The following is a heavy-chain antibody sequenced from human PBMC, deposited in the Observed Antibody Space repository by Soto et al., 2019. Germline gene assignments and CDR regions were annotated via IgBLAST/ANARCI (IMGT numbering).Heavy chain of an antibody. J-gene: IGHJ5*02. Sequence: PRGSLRLSCAASGFTSIGYWITLFRHAPGKWLEWVANINQDGSEKYYVDSVKGRFAISRDNAKDSLYLQMNSLRAEDTAIYYCARDYSNPRGRFDPWGQGTLVTVSS. CDR1: GFTSIGYW. CDR3: ARDYSNPRGRFDP. CDR2: INQDGSEK. D-gene: IGHD4-4*01. V-gene: IGHV3-7*01.